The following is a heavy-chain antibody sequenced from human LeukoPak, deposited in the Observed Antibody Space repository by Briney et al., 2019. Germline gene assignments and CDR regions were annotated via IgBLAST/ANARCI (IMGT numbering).Heavy chain of an antibody. CDR3: ARDASRYGGKSRFDY. CDR2: ISSSSRYI. D-gene: IGHD4-23*01. J-gene: IGHJ4*02. CDR1: GFTFSSYS. Sequence: PGGSLRLSGAVSGFTFSSYSTNWVRQAPGKALEWVASISSSSRYIYYADSVKGRFTISRDNAKNSLYLQINSLRAEDTAVYYCARDASRYGGKSRFDYWGQGTLVTVSS. V-gene: IGHV3-21*01.